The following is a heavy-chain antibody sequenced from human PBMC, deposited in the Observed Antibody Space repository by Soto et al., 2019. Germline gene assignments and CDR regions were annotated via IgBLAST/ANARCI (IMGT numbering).Heavy chain of an antibody. CDR1: GGTFNNYA. Sequence: QEQLLQSGAEVRKPGSSVKVSCKASGGTFNNYAVSWVRPAPGQGLEWMGGIIPMFETVNYAKRIQGRLTIAADESTSTAYMELTSLTSADTAIYFCARGLRTGNYGMDVWGQGTTVTVSS. J-gene: IGHJ6*02. CDR3: ARGLRTGNYGMDV. V-gene: IGHV1-69*01. CDR2: IIPMFETV.